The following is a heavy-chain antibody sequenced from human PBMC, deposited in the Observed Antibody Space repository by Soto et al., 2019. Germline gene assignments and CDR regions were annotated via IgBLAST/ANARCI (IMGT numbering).Heavy chain of an antibody. CDR1: GGTFRNYP. J-gene: IGHJ4*02. CDR3: VRDGPRITIYGYGDY. CDR2: IFPLTDIP. D-gene: IGHD3-3*01. V-gene: IGHV1-69*04. Sequence: SVKVSCKASGGTFRNYPINWVRQAPGQGLEWMGSIFPLTDIPDYAQNFQARLTISADNSKNTLYLQMNSLRTEDTAVYYCVRDGPRITIYGYGDYWGQGTLVTVSS.